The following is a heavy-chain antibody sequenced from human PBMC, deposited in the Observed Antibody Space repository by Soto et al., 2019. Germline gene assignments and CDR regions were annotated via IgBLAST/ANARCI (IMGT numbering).Heavy chain of an antibody. Sequence: QVQLVQSGAEVKKPGSSVKVSCKASGGTFSSYAISWVRQAPGHGLEWMGGIIPIFGKANYAQKFQGRVTITADESTSTAYMELSSLRSEDTAVYYCARAAGYCSGGSCYTYYDGMDVWGQGPTVTVSS. D-gene: IGHD2-15*01. CDR1: GGTFSSYA. V-gene: IGHV1-69*01. CDR2: IIPIFGKA. CDR3: ARAAGYCSGGSCYTYYDGMDV. J-gene: IGHJ6*02.